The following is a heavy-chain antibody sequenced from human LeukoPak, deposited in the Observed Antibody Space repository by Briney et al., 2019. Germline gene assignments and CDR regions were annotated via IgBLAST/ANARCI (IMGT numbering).Heavy chain of an antibody. CDR3: ARGILYYDILTGYLLYYFDY. V-gene: IGHV4-39*01. Sequence: SETLSLTCTVSGGSISSSSYYWGWIRQPPGKGLEWIGNIYYSGSTYYKPSLKSRVTISVDTSKNQFSLKLSSVTAADTAVYYCARGILYYDILTGYLLYYFDYWGQGTLVTVSS. CDR1: GGSISSSSYY. D-gene: IGHD3-9*01. CDR2: IYYSGST. J-gene: IGHJ4*02.